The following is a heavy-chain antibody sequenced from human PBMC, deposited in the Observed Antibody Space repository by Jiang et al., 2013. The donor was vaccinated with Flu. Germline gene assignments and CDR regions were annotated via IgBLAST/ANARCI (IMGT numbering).Heavy chain of an antibody. CDR1: GFTFSNAW. D-gene: IGHD5-24*01. J-gene: IGHJ6*04. V-gene: IGHV3-49*04. CDR2: IRSKAYGGTT. Sequence: VQLVESGGGLVKPGGSLRLSCAASGFTFSNAWMSWVRQAPGKGLEWVGFIRSKAYGGTTEYAASVKGRFTISRDDSKSIAYLQMNSLKTEDTAVYYCTRTSEMATITGGIGYYYYGMDVVGTKGPRSPSP. CDR3: TRTSEMATITGGIGYYYYGMDV.